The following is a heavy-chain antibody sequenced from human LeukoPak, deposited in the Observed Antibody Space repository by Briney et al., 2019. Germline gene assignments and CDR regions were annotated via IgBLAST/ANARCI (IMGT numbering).Heavy chain of an antibody. V-gene: IGHV4-61*02. Sequence: SETLSLTCTVSGGSISSGSYYWSWIRQPAGKGLEWIGRIYTSGSTNYNPSLKSRVTISVDTSKNQFSLKLSSVTAADTAVYYCARRVRYSSSWYERGVIDYWGQGTLVTVSS. D-gene: IGHD6-13*01. J-gene: IGHJ4*02. CDR3: ARRVRYSSSWYERGVIDY. CDR1: GGSISSGSYY. CDR2: IYTSGST.